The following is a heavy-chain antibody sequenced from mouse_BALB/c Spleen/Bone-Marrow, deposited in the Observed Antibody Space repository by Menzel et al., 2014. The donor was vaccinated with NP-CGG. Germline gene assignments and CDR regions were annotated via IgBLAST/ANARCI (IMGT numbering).Heavy chain of an antibody. CDR1: GYTFTSYY. CDR2: INPSNGGT. CDR3: TRRSLLSDYYSMDY. D-gene: IGHD2-10*01. J-gene: IGHJ4*01. Sequence: VQLQESGAELVKPGASVKLSCKASGYTFTSYYLYWVKQRPGQGLEWIGEINPSNGGTNFNERFKSKASLTVDKSSSTAYMQHNNLTSEDSAVYDCTRRSLLSDYYSMDYWGQGTSVTVTS. V-gene: IGHV1S81*02.